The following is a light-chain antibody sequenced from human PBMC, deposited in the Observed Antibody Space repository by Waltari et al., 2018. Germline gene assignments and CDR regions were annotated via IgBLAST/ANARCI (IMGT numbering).Light chain of an antibody. Sequence: QSALTQPASVSGSPGQSITISCTGTSSDVGAYSLVSWYQQHTGNAPKLMIFEGTKRPSGVSNRFSGSTSGNTASLTISGLQGEDEADYYCCSYAGSTTWVFGGGTKLTVL. CDR3: CSYAGSTTWV. V-gene: IGLV2-23*01. J-gene: IGLJ3*02. CDR2: EGT. CDR1: SSDVGAYSL.